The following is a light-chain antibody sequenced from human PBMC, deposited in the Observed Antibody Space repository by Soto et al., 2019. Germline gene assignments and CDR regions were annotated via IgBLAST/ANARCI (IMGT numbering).Light chain of an antibody. CDR1: QNGISTY. CDR2: AAA. V-gene: IGKV3-20*01. Sequence: EVVLTQSPGTLSLSPVSRVTLSCRTSQNGISTYLAWFQKKPGQAPRLLIYAAASGATGSPDRFSGSGSGTDFTLTITRREPEDFGVYYCQQYGSSPITFGQGTRLEI. CDR3: QQYGSSPIT. J-gene: IGKJ5*01.